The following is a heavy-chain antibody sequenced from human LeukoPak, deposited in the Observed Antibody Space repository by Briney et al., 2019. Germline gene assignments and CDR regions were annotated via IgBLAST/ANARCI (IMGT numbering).Heavy chain of an antibody. CDR3: ARDNVREWELHHLDY. J-gene: IGHJ4*02. CDR1: GYTFTSYG. V-gene: IGHV1-18*01. D-gene: IGHD1-26*01. CDR2: ISAYNGNT. Sequence: GASVKVSFKASGYTFTSYGITWVRQAPGQGLEWMGWISAYNGNTNYAQKLQGRVTMTTDTPTSTAYMELRSLRSDDTAVYYCARDNVREWELHHLDYWGQGTLVTVSS.